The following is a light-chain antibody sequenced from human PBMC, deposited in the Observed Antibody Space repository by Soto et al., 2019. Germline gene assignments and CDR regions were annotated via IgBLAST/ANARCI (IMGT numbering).Light chain of an antibody. Sequence: ALRMTQSPSSLSASTGDRVTITCRASQGISSYLAWYQHKPGKAPKLLIYAASTLQSGVPSRFSDSGSGTDFTLTISCLQSEDFATYYCQQYYSYSTFGQGTKVEIK. V-gene: IGKV1-8*01. CDR2: AAS. CDR1: QGISSY. J-gene: IGKJ1*01. CDR3: QQYYSYST.